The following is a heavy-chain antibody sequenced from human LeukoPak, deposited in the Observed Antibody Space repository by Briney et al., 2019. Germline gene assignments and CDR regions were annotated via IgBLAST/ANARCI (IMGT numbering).Heavy chain of an antibody. CDR3: AIDRLHYVEYEKTFDY. CDR2: ISDTGGRT. J-gene: IGHJ4*02. Sequence: GGSLRLSWAASGFTFSNYVMNWVRQAAGKGLEWDSVISDTGGRTNYADSVKGRFTISRDNAKNSLYLQMSSLRAEDTAVYYCAIDRLHYVEYEKTFDYWGQGTLVTVSS. D-gene: IGHD4-17*01. CDR1: GFTFSNYV. V-gene: IGHV3-23*01.